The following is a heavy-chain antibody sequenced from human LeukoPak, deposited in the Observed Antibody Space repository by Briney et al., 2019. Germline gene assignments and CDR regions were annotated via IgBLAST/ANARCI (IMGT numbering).Heavy chain of an antibody. CDR1: GLTVSTNY. J-gene: IGHJ4*02. CDR3: ARDLDYFDSSGSPRRRNYFDY. D-gene: IGHD3-22*01. V-gene: IGHV3-53*01. CDR2: IHSDGST. Sequence: GGSLRLSCAASGLTVSTNYMTWVRQAPGKGLEWVPIIHSDGSTYYADSVKGRFTISRDNYKNTLYLQMNSLRGEDTAMYYCARDLDYFDSSGSPRRRNYFDYWGQGTLVTVSS.